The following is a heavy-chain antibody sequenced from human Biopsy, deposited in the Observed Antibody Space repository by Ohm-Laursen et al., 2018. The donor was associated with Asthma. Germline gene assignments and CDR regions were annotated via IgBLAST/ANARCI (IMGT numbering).Heavy chain of an antibody. D-gene: IGHD6-19*01. CDR1: GSTVSRDH. V-gene: IGHV3-53*01. CDR2: IYSGGTS. J-gene: IGHJ4*02. CDR3: ARGDSSGWSHYYFDY. Sequence: SLRLSCAASGSTVSRDHMFWVRQAPGKGLEWVSVIYSGGTSHTADSVRGRFTISRDFSKNTLHLQMHSLRVEDTAVYYCARGDSSGWSHYYFDYWGQGTPVTVSS.